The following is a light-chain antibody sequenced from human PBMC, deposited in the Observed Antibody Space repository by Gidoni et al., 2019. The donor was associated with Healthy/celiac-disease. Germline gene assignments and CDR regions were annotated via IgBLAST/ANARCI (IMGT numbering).Light chain of an antibody. CDR1: SSHVGGYNS. CDR2: EVS. Sequence: QAALTQPASVSGSHGQSITISCTGTSSHVGGYNSVSWYQQHPGKAPKLMISEVSNRPSGFSNRFSGSKSGNTASLTISGLQAEDEADYYCSSYTRSSTVVFGGGTKLTVL. CDR3: SSYTRSSTVV. J-gene: IGLJ2*01. V-gene: IGLV2-14*01.